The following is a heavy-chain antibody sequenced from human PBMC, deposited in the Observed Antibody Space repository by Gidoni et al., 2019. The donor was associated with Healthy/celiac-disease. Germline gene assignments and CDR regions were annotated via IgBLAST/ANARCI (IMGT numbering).Heavy chain of an antibody. CDR1: GGSISSYY. J-gene: IGHJ6*03. Sequence: QVQLQESGPGLVKPSETLSLTCTVSGGSISSYYWSWIRQPPGKGLEWIGYIYYSGSTNYNPSLKSRVTISVDTSKNQFSLKLSSVTAADTAVYYCARAREVYEGFYYYYMDVWGKGTTVTVSS. CDR3: ARAREVYEGFYYYYMDV. CDR2: IYYSGST. V-gene: IGHV4-59*01. D-gene: IGHD5-12*01.